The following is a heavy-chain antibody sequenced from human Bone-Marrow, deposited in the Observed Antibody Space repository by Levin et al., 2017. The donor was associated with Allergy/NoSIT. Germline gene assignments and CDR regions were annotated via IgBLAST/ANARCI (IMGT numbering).Heavy chain of an antibody. J-gene: IGHJ6*02. Sequence: SGGSLRLSCAASGFSFSNARMSWVRQAPGQGLEWVGHIKSKADGGTADYAAPVKGRFTVSRDDSKNTLYLQMDSLRTEDTAVYFCFAPSGYDTNYYYYGMHVWGQGTPVTVSS. V-gene: IGHV3-15*07. D-gene: IGHD5-12*01. CDR3: FAPSGYDTNYYYYGMHV. CDR1: GFSFSNAR. CDR2: IKSKADGGTA.